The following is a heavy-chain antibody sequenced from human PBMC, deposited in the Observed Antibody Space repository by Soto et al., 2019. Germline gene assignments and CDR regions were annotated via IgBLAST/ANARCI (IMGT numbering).Heavy chain of an antibody. V-gene: IGHV4-4*02. Sequence: TSETLSLTCAVSGGSISISNWWGWIRQPPGKGLEWIGEIYHSWSTNYNPSLKRLFTISVDKSQHQFSLKLSSVPAAATAVYYCASGAAKRLCYGPWGQGTLVTVSS. CDR3: ASGAAKRLCYGP. CDR1: GGSISISNW. D-gene: IGHD3-16*01. CDR2: IYHSWST. J-gene: IGHJ5*02.